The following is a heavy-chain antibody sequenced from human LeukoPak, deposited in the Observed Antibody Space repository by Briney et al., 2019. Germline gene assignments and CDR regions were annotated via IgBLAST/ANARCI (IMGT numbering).Heavy chain of an antibody. V-gene: IGHV3-74*01. CDR2: ISSDGTTT. CDR3: VRVVRVPDF. Sequence: PGGSLRLSCAASGFTFRNYWMEWVRQAPGKGLVWVSRISSDGTTTTYADSVRGRFSISRDNAKNTLYLQMNSLRAEDTAVYYCVRVVRVPDFWGPGTLVTVSS. J-gene: IGHJ4*02. CDR1: GFTFRNYW. D-gene: IGHD2-2*01.